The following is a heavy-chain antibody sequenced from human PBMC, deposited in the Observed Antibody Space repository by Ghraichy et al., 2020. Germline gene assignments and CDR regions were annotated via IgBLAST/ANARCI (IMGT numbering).Heavy chain of an antibody. D-gene: IGHD2-2*01. J-gene: IGHJ4*02. V-gene: IGHV3-23*01. CDR2: ISGSGGGT. Sequence: LSLTCAASGFTFSSYAMSWVRQAPGKGLEWVSAISGSGGGTYYADSVKGRFTISRDNSKNTLYLQMNSLRAEDTALYYCAKDRGDCSSTSCRIFFDYWGQGTLVTVSS. CDR3: AKDRGDCSSTSCRIFFDY. CDR1: GFTFSSYA.